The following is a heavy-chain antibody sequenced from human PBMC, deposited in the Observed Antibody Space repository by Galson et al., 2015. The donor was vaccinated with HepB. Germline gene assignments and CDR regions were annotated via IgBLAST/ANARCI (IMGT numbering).Heavy chain of an antibody. CDR1: GFTFSAYG. CDR3: AKVATRGQWLARWNFDY. D-gene: IGHD6-19*01. J-gene: IGHJ4*02. Sequence: SLRLSCAASGFTFSAYGMHRVRQAPGKGLDWVAGITYDGGSHYYADSVKGRVTISRGNLKNTLFLQMSSLRPEDTAVYYCAKVATRGQWLARWNFDYWGQGILVTVSS. CDR2: ITYDGGSH. V-gene: IGHV3-30*18.